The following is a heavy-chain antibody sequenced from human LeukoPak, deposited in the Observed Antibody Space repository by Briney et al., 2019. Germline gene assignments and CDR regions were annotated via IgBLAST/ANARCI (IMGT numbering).Heavy chain of an antibody. V-gene: IGHV1-2*02. Sequence: ASVKVSCKASGYTFTDYYMHWVRQAPRQGFEWMGWINPNDGDTNYAQKFQGRVTMTRDTSISTDHMEVSRLRSDDTAVYYCARANFLYCSSSTCLFDYWGQGNLVTVSS. CDR2: INPNDGDT. CDR3: ARANFLYCSSSTCLFDY. CDR1: GYTFTDYY. D-gene: IGHD2-2*01. J-gene: IGHJ4*02.